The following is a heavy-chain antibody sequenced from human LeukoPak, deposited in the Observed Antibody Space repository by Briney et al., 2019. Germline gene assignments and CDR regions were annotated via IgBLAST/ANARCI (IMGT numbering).Heavy chain of an antibody. CDR3: ARGVVVAGLRYYFDS. CDR2: IYSTGST. D-gene: IGHD6-19*01. J-gene: IGHJ4*02. CDR1: GGSISSYY. Sequence: SETLSLTCTVSGGSISSYYWSWIRQPAGKGLEWIGRIYSTGSTKYGPSLESRLTMSLDTSKDQFSLKLTSVTAADTAVYYCARGVVVAGLRYYFDSWGQGSLVSVSS. V-gene: IGHV4-4*07.